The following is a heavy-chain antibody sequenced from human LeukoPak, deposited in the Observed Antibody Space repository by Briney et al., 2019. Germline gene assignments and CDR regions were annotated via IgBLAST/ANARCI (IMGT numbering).Heavy chain of an antibody. V-gene: IGHV4-61*02. J-gene: IGHJ5*02. D-gene: IGHD2-2*01. CDR1: GGSISSGSYY. Sequence: SETLSLTCTVSGGSISSGSYYWSWIRQPAGKGLEWIGRIYTSGSTNYNPSLKSRVTISVDTSKNQFSLKLSSVTAADTAVYYCEREALVVVPAATYNWFDPWGQGTLVTVSS. CDR3: EREALVVVPAATYNWFDP. CDR2: IYTSGST.